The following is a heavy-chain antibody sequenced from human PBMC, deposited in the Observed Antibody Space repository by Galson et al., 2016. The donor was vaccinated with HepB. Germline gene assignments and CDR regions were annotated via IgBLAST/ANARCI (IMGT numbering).Heavy chain of an antibody. D-gene: IGHD6-19*01. CDR2: ISGSGGST. V-gene: IGHV3-23*01. J-gene: IGHJ6*02. CDR3: ARGTTYRDIAVADTFYHHYGMDV. CDR1: GFTFNYYA. Sequence: SLRLSCAASGFTFNYYAMTWVRQAPGKGLEWVSAISGSGGSTYYADSVEGRFTISRDNSRNTLYLQMNSLRAEDTAVYYCARGTTYRDIAVADTFYHHYGMDVWGQGTTVTVSS.